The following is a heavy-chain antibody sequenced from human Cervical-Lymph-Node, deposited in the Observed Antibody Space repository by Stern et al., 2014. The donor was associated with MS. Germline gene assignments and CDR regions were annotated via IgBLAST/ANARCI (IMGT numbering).Heavy chain of an antibody. D-gene: IGHD2-15*01. V-gene: IGHV3-72*01. J-gene: IGHJ4*02. CDR2: TRNKANSHTT. Sequence: EVQLLESGGGLVQPGGSLRLSCAVSGFTFSDHYMDWVRQAPGKRLEWVGRTRNKANSHTTEYAASVKGRFIISRDGSKNSLFLQMNSLQTEDTAVYYCTREVDSLWVPNFDYWGQGTLVTVSS. CDR3: TREVDSLWVPNFDY. CDR1: GFTFSDHY.